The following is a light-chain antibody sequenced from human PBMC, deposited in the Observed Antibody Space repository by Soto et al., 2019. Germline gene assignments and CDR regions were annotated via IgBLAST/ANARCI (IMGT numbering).Light chain of an antibody. J-gene: IGLJ3*02. Sequence: QSVLTQPPSASGAPGQRVTISCSGGRSNIAINTVNWYLQLPGTAPKLLIYINNQRPSGVSDRFSGSKSGTSASLAITGLQSEDEGDYYCAAWDDSVNGWVFGGGTKLTVL. CDR1: RSNIAINT. CDR3: AAWDDSVNGWV. V-gene: IGLV1-44*01. CDR2: INN.